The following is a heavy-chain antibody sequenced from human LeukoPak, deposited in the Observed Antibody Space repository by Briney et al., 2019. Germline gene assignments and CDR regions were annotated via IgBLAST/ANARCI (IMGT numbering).Heavy chain of an antibody. Sequence: SETLSLTCTVSGGSISCGGYYWSWIRQHPGKGLEWIGYIYYSGSTYYNPSLKSRVTISVDTSKNQFSLKLSSVTAADTAVYYCARFLKVVVVATDAFDIWGQGTMVTVSS. CDR1: GGSISCGGYY. V-gene: IGHV4-31*03. CDR2: IYYSGST. J-gene: IGHJ3*02. CDR3: ARFLKVVVVATDAFDI. D-gene: IGHD2-15*01.